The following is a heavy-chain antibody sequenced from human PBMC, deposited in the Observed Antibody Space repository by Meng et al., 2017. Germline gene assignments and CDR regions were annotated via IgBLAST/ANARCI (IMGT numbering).Heavy chain of an antibody. V-gene: IGHV7-4-1*02. Sequence: VKRVQSGSELRRHGASVTVSCKASGYTLTSYAINWLRQAPGQGLQWMGWIDTTTGIPTYVPGFTGRLVFSLDTSVSTAYLQISGLKADDTAVYYCTRDGYSDCSRTSCFDSWGQGTLVTVSS. CDR3: TRDGYSDCSRTSCFDS. CDR2: IDTTTGIP. CDR1: GYTLTSYA. D-gene: IGHD2-2*01. J-gene: IGHJ4*02.